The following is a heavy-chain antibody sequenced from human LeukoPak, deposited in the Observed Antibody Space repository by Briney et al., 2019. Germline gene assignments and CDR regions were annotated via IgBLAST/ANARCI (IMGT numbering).Heavy chain of an antibody. CDR1: GFTFSKYW. CDR2: MNQDGSEV. J-gene: IGHJ4*02. D-gene: IGHD3-9*01. V-gene: IGHV3-7*03. CDR3: VRDRGYDDLTGYNYYLDY. Sequence: GGSLRLSCEGSGFTFSKYWMSWVRQVPGKGLEWVANMNQDGSEVYYVDSVKGRFTISRENTRNSLYLQMNSLRADDTAVYYCVRDRGYDDLTGYNYYLDYWGQGTLVSVSS.